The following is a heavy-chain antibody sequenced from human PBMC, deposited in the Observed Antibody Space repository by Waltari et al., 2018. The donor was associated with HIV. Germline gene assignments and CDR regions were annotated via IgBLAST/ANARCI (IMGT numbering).Heavy chain of an antibody. Sequence: QVQLQQWGAGLLKPSETLSLTCAVYGGSFSGYYWSWIRQPPGKGLEWIGEINHSGSTNYNPSLKSRVTISVDTSKNQFSLKLSSVTAADTAVYYCARGNCSSTSCYPYYYGMDVWGQGTTVTVSS. D-gene: IGHD2-2*01. CDR3: ARGNCSSTSCYPYYYGMDV. J-gene: IGHJ6*02. CDR2: INHSGST. V-gene: IGHV4-34*01. CDR1: GGSFSGYY.